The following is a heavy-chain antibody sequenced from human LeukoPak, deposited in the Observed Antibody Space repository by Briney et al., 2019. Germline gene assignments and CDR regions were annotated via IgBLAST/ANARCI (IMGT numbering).Heavy chain of an antibody. CDR3: AREAVHYGSGSLDY. CDR1: GVSITSHY. J-gene: IGHJ4*02. CDR2: IHSSGST. D-gene: IGHD3-10*01. V-gene: IGHV4-4*07. Sequence: NPSETLSLTCTVSGVSITSHYWSWIRQPAGKGLEWIGRIHSSGSTNYSPSLKSRVTMLLDTSKNQFSLELSSVTAADTAVYYCAREAVHYGSGSLDYWGQGTLVTVSS.